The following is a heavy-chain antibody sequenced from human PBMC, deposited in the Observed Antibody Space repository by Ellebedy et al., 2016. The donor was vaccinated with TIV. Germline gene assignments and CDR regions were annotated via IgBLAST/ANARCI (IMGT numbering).Heavy chain of an antibody. V-gene: IGHV4-38-2*02. CDR3: ARMASRGFSTPAY. J-gene: IGHJ4*02. CDR2: MFHSGST. D-gene: IGHD6-19*01. Sequence: SETLSLXCTVSGYSIKSGYYWGWIRQTPGKGLEWIASMFHSGSTYYNPSLRSRVTISVDTSKNQLSLKVISVTAADTAIYYCARMASRGFSTPAYWGQGTLVTVSS. CDR1: GYSIKSGYY.